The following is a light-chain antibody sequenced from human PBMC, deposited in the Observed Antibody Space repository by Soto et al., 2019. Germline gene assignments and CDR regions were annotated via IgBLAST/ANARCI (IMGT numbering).Light chain of an antibody. CDR3: QQFYNWPRT. CDR1: QSVSSN. Sequence: EIVMTQSPCTLSVSPGERATLSCRASQSVSSNLAWYQQKPGQAPRLLIYGASTRATGIPARFSGSGSETEFTLTISSLQSEDFAVYYCQQFYNWPRTFGQGTKVDIK. CDR2: GAS. V-gene: IGKV3-15*01. J-gene: IGKJ1*01.